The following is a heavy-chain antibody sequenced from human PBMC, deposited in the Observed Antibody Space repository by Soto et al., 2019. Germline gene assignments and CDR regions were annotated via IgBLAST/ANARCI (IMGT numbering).Heavy chain of an antibody. J-gene: IGHJ4*02. CDR3: AGRAYSSQNY. V-gene: IGHV3-23*01. CDR1: GFTFISFP. D-gene: IGHD5-18*01. Sequence: PGGSLRLSCTASGFTFISFPLSWVRQPPGSVLEWVSAISGSGDGTDYADSVKGRFTISRDNSKNTLYLQMNRLRAEHTAIYCCAGRAYSSQNYWGQGALVTFSS. CDR2: ISGSGDGT.